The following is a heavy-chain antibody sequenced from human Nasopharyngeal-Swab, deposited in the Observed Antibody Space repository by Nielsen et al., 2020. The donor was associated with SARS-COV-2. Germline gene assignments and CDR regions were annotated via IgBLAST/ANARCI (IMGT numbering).Heavy chain of an antibody. CDR1: GFTFSSYA. Sequence: GESLKISCAASGFTFSSYAISWVRQAPGEGLEWVSAISGSGGSTYYADSVKGRFTISRDNSKNTLYLQMNSLRAEDTAVYYCASPYPYCSGGSCYTGRYYYGMDVWGQGTTVTVSS. J-gene: IGHJ6*02. CDR2: ISGSGGST. CDR3: ASPYPYCSGGSCYTGRYYYGMDV. V-gene: IGHV3-23*01. D-gene: IGHD2-15*01.